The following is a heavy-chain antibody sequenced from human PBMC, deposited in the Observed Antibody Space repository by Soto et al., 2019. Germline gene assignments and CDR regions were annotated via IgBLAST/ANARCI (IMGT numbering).Heavy chain of an antibody. CDR1: GGSISSGGYY. V-gene: IGHV4-31*03. J-gene: IGHJ4*02. CDR2: IYNSGST. CDR3: ARGGIQLWSSFDY. D-gene: IGHD5-18*01. Sequence: PSETLSLTCTVSGGSISSGGYYWSWIRQHPGKGLEWIGYIYNSGSTYYNPSLKSRVSISVDTSKNQFSLRVTSVTAADTAIYYCARGGIQLWSSFDYWGQGTLVTVSS.